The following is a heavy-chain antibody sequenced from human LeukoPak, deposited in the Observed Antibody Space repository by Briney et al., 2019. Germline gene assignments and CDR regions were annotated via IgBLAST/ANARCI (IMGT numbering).Heavy chain of an antibody. D-gene: IGHD2-8*01. V-gene: IGHV3-15*01. J-gene: IGHJ4*02. CDR1: GFTFSDQS. CDR3: TTEIMDLFDY. Sequence: GGSLRLSCAASGFTFSDQSMNWVRQAPGKGLEWVGRIKSKADGGTADYTAPVKDRFTFSRDDSKHTVYLQMNSLKTEDTAVYYCTTEIMDLFDYWGQGTLVTVSS. CDR2: IKSKADGGTA.